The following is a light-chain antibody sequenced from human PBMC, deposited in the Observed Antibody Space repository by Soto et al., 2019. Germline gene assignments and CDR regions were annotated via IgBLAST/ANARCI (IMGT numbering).Light chain of an antibody. V-gene: IGKV3D-20*02. CDR3: QQRSNWPPSIT. CDR1: QSVSSSY. J-gene: IGKJ5*01. Sequence: EIVMTQSPATLSVSPGEGATLSCRASQSVSSSYLAWYQQKPGLAPRLLIYDASSRATGIPDRFSGSGSGTDFTLTISSLEPEDFAVYYCQQRSNWPPSITFGQGTRLEIK. CDR2: DAS.